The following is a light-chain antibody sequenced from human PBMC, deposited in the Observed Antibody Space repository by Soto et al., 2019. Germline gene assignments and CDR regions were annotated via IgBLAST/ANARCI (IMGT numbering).Light chain of an antibody. J-gene: IGKJ4*01. V-gene: IGKV1-5*01. CDR2: DAS. Sequence: DIQMTQSPSTLSASVGDRVTITCRASQSISNWLTWYQQKPGKAPKVLISDASSLGSGVPSRFSGSGSGTKFTLTISSLQPDDFATYYCQQYNSFPLTFGGGTKVEIK. CDR3: QQYNSFPLT. CDR1: QSISNW.